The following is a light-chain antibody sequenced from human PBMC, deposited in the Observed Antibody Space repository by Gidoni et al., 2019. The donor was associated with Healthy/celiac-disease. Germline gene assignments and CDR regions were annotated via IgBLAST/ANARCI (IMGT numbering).Light chain of an antibody. V-gene: IGKV4-1*01. CDR1: QSVLYSSNNKNY. Sequence: DIVMTQSPDSLAVSLGERDTINCKSSQSVLYSSNNKNYLAWYQQKPGQPPKLLIYWASTRESGVPDRFSGSGSETDFTLTISSLQAEDVAVYYCQQYYSAPQTFGQETKVEIK. J-gene: IGKJ1*01. CDR3: QQYYSAPQT. CDR2: WAS.